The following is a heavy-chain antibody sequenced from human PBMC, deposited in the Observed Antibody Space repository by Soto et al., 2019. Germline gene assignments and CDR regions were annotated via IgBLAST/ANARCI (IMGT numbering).Heavy chain of an antibody. CDR1: GFTFSSYA. J-gene: IGHJ4*02. D-gene: IGHD3-22*01. V-gene: IGHV3-30-3*01. CDR2: ISYDGSNK. CDR3: ARVSPTYDSSGYYLWGSFDY. Sequence: QVQLVESGGGVVQPGRSLRLSCAASGFTFSSYAMHWVRQAPGKGLEWVAVISYDGSNKYYADSVKGRFTISRDNSKNTLYLQMNSLRAEDTAVYYCARVSPTYDSSGYYLWGSFDYWGQGTLVTVSS.